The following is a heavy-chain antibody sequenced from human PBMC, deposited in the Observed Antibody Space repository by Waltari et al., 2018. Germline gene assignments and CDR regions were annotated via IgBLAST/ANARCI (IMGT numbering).Heavy chain of an antibody. V-gene: IGHV2-26*01. CDR1: GSSLSNASMG. Sequence: QVPLKESGPVLVKPTETLTLTCTVSGSSLSNASMGVRWIRQPPGKALEWLAHIFSNDEKSYSTSLKSRLTISKDTSKSQVVLTMTNMDPVDTATYYCARIKAGNVYYYYYYMDVWGKGTTVTISS. J-gene: IGHJ6*03. CDR2: IFSNDEK. D-gene: IGHD6-13*01. CDR3: ARIKAGNVYYYYYYMDV.